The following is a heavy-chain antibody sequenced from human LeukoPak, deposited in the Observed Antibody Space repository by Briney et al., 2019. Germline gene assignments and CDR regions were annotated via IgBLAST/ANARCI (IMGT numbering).Heavy chain of an antibody. V-gene: IGHV3-30-3*01. CDR3: ARDYEVSFDY. CDR1: GFTFSSYA. CDR2: ISYDGSNK. D-gene: IGHD3-16*01. J-gene: IGHJ4*02. Sequence: GGPLRLSCAASGFTFSSYAMHWVRQAPGKGLEWVAVISYDGSNKYYADSVKGRFTISRDNSKNTLYLQMNSLRAEDTAVYYCARDYEVSFDYWGQGTLVTVSS.